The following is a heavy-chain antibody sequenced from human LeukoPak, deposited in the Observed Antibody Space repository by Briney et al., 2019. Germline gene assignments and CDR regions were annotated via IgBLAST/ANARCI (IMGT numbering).Heavy chain of an antibody. CDR1: GGSISSGGYY. Sequence: TSSETLSLTCTVSGGSISSGGYYWSWIRQHPGKGLEWIGYIYYSGSTNYNPSLKSRVTISVDTSKNQFSLKLSSVNAADTAVYYCARVGGSNYYYYGMDVWGQGTTVTVSS. CDR3: ARVGGSNYYYYGMDV. D-gene: IGHD3-10*01. V-gene: IGHV4-61*08. CDR2: IYYSGST. J-gene: IGHJ6*02.